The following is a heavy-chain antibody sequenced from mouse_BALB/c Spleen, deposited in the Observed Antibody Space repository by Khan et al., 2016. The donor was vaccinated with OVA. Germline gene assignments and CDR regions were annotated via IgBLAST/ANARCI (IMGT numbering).Heavy chain of an antibody. D-gene: IGHD1-1*01. CDR3: ARHEDYYGIRPYFDY. V-gene: IGHV5-9-3*01. CDR2: ISSGGSYN. J-gene: IGHJ2*01. CDR1: GITFSRYS. Sequence: EVELVESGGGLVKPGGSLKLSCVASGITFSRYSMSWVRQTPEKRLEWVASISSGGSYNYYPDSVKGRFTLSSDNAANTLYLQMSSLRSEDTSIYYCARHEDYYGIRPYFDYWVQGTTLTVSS.